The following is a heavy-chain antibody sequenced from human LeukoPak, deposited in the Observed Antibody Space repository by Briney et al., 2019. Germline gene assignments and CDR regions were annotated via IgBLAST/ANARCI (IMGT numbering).Heavy chain of an antibody. V-gene: IGHV3-23*01. Sequence: GGSLRLSCVVSGFSLANYAVSWVRQTPEKGLEWVSGIDGGGETFYADSVKGRFTLSRDISKNMLYLQMNGLRDDDTANYYCAKEIGVRGVPFFDHWGQGILVTVSS. D-gene: IGHD2-8*02. J-gene: IGHJ4*02. CDR2: IDGGGET. CDR1: GFSLANYA. CDR3: AKEIGVRGVPFFDH.